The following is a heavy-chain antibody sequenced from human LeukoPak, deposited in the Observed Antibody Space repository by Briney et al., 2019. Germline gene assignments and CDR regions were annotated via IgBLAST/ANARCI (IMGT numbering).Heavy chain of an antibody. Sequence: EASVKVSCKASGGTFSSYAISWVRQAPGQGLEWMGGIIPIFDTANYAQKFQGRVTITADESTSTAYMELSSLRSEDTAVYYCATLYYYDSSGYYYFDYWGQGTLVTVSS. CDR2: IIPIFDTA. CDR1: GGTFSSYA. V-gene: IGHV1-69*13. J-gene: IGHJ4*02. D-gene: IGHD3-22*01. CDR3: ATLYYYDSSGYYYFDY.